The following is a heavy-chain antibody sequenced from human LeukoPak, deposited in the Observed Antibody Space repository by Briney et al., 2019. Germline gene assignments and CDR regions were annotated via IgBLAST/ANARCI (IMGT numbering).Heavy chain of an antibody. CDR3: ARLTVTTAIAY. V-gene: IGHV4-59*01. CDR2: IYYTGST. CDR1: GGSITSYY. Sequence: SETLSLTCTVSGGSITSYYWSWNRQPPGKGLEWIAYIYYTGSTNYNPSLESRVTISVDTSKNQFSLRLSSVTAADTVVYYCARLTVTTAIAYWGQGTLVTVSS. D-gene: IGHD4-17*01. J-gene: IGHJ4*02.